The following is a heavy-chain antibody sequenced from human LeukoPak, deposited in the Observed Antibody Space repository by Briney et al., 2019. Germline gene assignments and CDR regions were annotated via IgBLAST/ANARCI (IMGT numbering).Heavy chain of an antibody. Sequence: ASVKVSCKASGYTFTGYFMRWVRQAPGQGLEWMGWIIPNSGDTNYAQKFQGRVTMTRDTSISTAYMELSRLRSDDTAVYYCARDSDPTYYFDSGPYHAYWGQGTLVTVSS. CDR3: ARDSDPTYYFDSGPYHAY. V-gene: IGHV1-2*02. CDR2: IIPNSGDT. D-gene: IGHD3-10*01. CDR1: GYTFTGYF. J-gene: IGHJ4*02.